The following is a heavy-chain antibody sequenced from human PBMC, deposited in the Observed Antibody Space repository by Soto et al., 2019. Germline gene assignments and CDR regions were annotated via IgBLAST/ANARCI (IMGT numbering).Heavy chain of an antibody. V-gene: IGHV1-69*13. CDR2: IIPIFGTA. CDR3: ARDKFSTGDTRGYYYGMDV. D-gene: IGHD4-17*01. Sequence: SVKVSCKASGGTFSSYAISWVRQAPGQGLEWMGGIIPIFGTANYAQKFQGRVTITADESTSTAYMELSSLRSEDTAVYYYARDKFSTGDTRGYYYGMDVWGQGTTVTVSS. J-gene: IGHJ6*02. CDR1: GGTFSSYA.